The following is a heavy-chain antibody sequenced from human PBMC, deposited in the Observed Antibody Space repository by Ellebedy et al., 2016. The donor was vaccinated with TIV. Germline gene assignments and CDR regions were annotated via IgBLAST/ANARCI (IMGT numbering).Heavy chain of an antibody. CDR1: GFTFSDAT. CDR3: TTGRSDYYHYYGMDV. Sequence: GGSLRLSXAASGFTFSDATIHWVRQASGKGLEWVGRIRSKANSYATAYAASVKGRFTISRDDSKNTAYLQMNSLKTEDTAVYYCTTGRSDYYHYYGMDVWGQGTTVTVSS. J-gene: IGHJ6*02. V-gene: IGHV3-73*01. CDR2: IRSKANSYAT.